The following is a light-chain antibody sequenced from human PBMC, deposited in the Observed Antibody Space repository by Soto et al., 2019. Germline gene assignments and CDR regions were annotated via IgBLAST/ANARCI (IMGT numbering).Light chain of an antibody. J-gene: IGKJ4*01. CDR2: DAS. CDR3: QQSYSTPLT. CDR1: QSVSSY. Sequence: EIVLTQSPATLSLSPGERATLSCRASQSVSSYLAWYQQKPGQAPRLLIYDASNRATGIPARFSGSGSGTDFILTISRLEPEDFATYYCQQSYSTPLTFGGGTKVDIK. V-gene: IGKV3-11*01.